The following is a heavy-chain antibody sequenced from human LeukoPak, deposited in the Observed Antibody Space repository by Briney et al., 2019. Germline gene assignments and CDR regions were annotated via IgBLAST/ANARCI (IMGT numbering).Heavy chain of an antibody. V-gene: IGHV1-69*04. J-gene: IGHJ6*02. Sequence: GASVKVSCKASGGTFSSYAISWVRQAPGQGLEWMGRIIPILGIANYAQKFQGRVTITADKSTSTPYMELSSLRSEDTAVYYCARDNLQFYYYGMDVWGQGTTVTVSS. CDR3: ARDNLQFYYYGMDV. CDR2: IIPILGIA. D-gene: IGHD1-14*01. CDR1: GGTFSSYA.